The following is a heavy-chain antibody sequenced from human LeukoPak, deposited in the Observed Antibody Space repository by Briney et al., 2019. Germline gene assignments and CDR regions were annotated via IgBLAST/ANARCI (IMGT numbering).Heavy chain of an antibody. J-gene: IGHJ4*02. CDR3: ASRGSSWWDSRDY. CDR2: IYSGGST. Sequence: GGSLRLSCAASGFTVSSNYMSWVCQAPGKGLGLVSVIYSGGSTYYADSVKGRFSISRDDSKNTLYLQTNSLRAEDTAVYYCASRGSSWWDSRDYWGQGTLVTVSS. D-gene: IGHD6-13*01. V-gene: IGHV3-53*01. CDR1: GFTVSSNY.